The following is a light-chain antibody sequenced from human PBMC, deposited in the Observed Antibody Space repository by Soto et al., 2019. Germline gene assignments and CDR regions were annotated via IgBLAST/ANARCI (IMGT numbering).Light chain of an antibody. CDR2: GIS. V-gene: IGKV3-20*01. Sequence: EIVLTQSPGTLSLSPGERVTLSCRASHTISSSYLAWYQQKPGQAPRLLMYGISRRATGIPDRFSGSGSGTDFTLTITSLEPEDFAVYYCQQYVTSSPRTFGQGTKVEIK. CDR1: HTISSSY. J-gene: IGKJ1*01. CDR3: QQYVTSSPRT.